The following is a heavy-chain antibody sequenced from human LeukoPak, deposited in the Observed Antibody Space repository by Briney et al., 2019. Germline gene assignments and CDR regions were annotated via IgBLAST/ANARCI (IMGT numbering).Heavy chain of an antibody. J-gene: IGHJ4*02. V-gene: IGHV1-18*01. CDR2: ISPYNGDT. D-gene: IGHD1-26*01. CDR1: GFTFSTYG. Sequence: GGSLRLSCTASGFTFSTYGISWVRQAPGQGLEWMGWISPYNGDTNYAQNLQGRVTMTTDTSASTAYMELRSLTSDDTAVYYCARDIPPVGPTTFDCWGQGTLVTVSS. CDR3: ARDIPPVGPTTFDC.